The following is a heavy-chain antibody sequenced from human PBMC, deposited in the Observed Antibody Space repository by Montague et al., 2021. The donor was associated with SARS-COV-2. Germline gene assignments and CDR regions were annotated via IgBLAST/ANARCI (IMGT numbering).Heavy chain of an antibody. J-gene: IGHJ5*02. Sequence: SLRLSCAASGFTFSSYAMSWVRQAPGKGLEWVSAINGSGGGTYYADSVKGRFTISRDNSKNTLYLQLNSLRAEDTAVYYCAKCYCSGGSCYSGFDPWGQGTLVTVSS. CDR2: INGSGGGT. D-gene: IGHD2-15*01. CDR1: GFTFSSYA. V-gene: IGHV3-23*01. CDR3: AKCYCSGGSCYSGFDP.